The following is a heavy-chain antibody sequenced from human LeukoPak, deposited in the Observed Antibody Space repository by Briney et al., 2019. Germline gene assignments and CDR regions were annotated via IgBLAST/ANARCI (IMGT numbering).Heavy chain of an antibody. J-gene: IGHJ3*02. CDR3: TRDRDYGGHLHAFDI. V-gene: IGHV1-69*06. CDR2: IIPIFATA. Sequence: SVKVSCKASGGTFSSYAISWVRQAPGQGLEWMGGIIPIFATANYAQKFQGRVTITADKSTSTAYMELSSLRSEDTAVYYCTRDRDYGGHLHAFDIWGQGTMVTVSS. D-gene: IGHD4-23*01. CDR1: GGTFSSYA.